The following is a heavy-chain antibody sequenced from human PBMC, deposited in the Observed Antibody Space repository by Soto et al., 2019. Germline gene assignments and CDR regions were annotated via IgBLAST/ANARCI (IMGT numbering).Heavy chain of an antibody. CDR3: ASSGHSSTYRPSF. CDR2: INHSGST. V-gene: IGHV4-34*01. D-gene: IGHD6-13*01. CDR1: GGSFSGYY. Sequence: SETLSLTCAVYGGSFSGYYWSWIRQPPGKGLEWIGEINHSGSTNYNPSLKSRVTISVDTSKNQFSLKLSSVTAADTAVYYCASSGHSSTYRPSFWGQGTLVTVSS. J-gene: IGHJ4*02.